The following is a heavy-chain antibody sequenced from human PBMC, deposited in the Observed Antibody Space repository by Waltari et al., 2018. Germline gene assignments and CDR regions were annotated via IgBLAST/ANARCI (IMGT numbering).Heavy chain of an antibody. Sequence: DVRLSESGGGLAQPGGSLRLSCVASDFTLSNSAMHWVRQAPGKGLEWVSALVRSGFGTHYADSVKGRFAISRDNAKNTLYLQMNSLRAEDTAVYYCAKCEMYDSGWCAFFRYWGQGTLVTVSS. D-gene: IGHD6-19*01. CDR1: DFTLSNSA. CDR3: AKCEMYDSGWCAFFRY. CDR2: LVRSGFGT. V-gene: IGHV3-23*01. J-gene: IGHJ4*02.